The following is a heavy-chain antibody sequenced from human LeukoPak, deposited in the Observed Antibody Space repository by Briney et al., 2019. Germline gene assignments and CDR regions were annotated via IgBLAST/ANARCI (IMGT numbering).Heavy chain of an antibody. D-gene: IGHD3-10*01. J-gene: IGHJ6*03. Sequence: GGSLRLSCAVSGFTFDDYGISWVRQAPGKGLEWVSGINWNGGSTVYADSVKGRFTISRDNAKNSLYLQMNSLRAADTALYYYARAPISGSYSQYFYMAVWGKGTTVTISS. CDR2: INWNGGST. CDR1: GFTFDDYG. CDR3: ARAPISGSYSQYFYMAV. V-gene: IGHV3-20*04.